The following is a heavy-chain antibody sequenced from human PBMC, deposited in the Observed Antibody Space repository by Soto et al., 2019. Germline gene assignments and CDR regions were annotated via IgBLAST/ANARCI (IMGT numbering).Heavy chain of an antibody. V-gene: IGHV1-69*13. J-gene: IGHJ5*01. CDR1: GGTFSRYA. CDR2: IIPMFGTT. CDR3: ARASIHGSSWYFWFDP. Sequence: ASVKVSCKASGGTFSRYAINWVRQAPGQGLEWVGGIIPMFGTTNYAQKFKGRVTITADESTSTVYMELNTLRSEDAAVYYCARASIHGSSWYFWFDPWGQGTLVTVSS. D-gene: IGHD6-13*01.